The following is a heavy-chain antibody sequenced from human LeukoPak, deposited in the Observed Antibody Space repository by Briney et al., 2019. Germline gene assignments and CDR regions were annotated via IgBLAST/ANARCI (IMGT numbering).Heavy chain of an antibody. CDR1: GFTFSSYS. Sequence: GGSLRLSCAASGFTFSSYSMNWVRQAPGKGLEWVSSISSSSSYIYYADSVKGRFTISRDNAKNSLYLQMNSLRAEDTAVYYCARAGNSSGWPPLDYWGQGTLVTVS. CDR3: ARAGNSSGWPPLDY. D-gene: IGHD6-19*01. CDR2: ISSSSSYI. J-gene: IGHJ4*02. V-gene: IGHV3-21*01.